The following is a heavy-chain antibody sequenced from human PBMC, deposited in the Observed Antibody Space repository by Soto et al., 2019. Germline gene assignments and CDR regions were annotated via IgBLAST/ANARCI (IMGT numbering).Heavy chain of an antibody. J-gene: IGHJ6*03. CDR1: GGSISSSSYY. V-gene: IGHV4-39*01. Sequence: SETLSLTCTVSGGSISSSSYYWGWIRQPPGKGLEWIGSIYYSGSTYYNPSLKSRVTISVDTSKNQFSLKLSSVTAADTAVYYCARIYSSSDLYYYYYYYMDVWGKGTTVTVSS. CDR2: IYYSGST. D-gene: IGHD6-6*01. CDR3: ARIYSSSDLYYYYYYYMDV.